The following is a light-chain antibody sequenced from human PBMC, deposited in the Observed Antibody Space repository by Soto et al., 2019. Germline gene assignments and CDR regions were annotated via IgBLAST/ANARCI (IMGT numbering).Light chain of an antibody. CDR2: AAS. J-gene: IGKJ3*01. V-gene: IGKV1-39*01. CDR1: QSISSY. CDR3: QQSYSTPQT. Sequence: DIQMTQSPSSLSPSVGDRVTITCRASQSISSYLNWYQQKPGKAPKLLIYAASSLQSGVPSRFSGSGSGTDYTLTISSLQPEDFATYYCQQSYSTPQTFGPGTKVDIK.